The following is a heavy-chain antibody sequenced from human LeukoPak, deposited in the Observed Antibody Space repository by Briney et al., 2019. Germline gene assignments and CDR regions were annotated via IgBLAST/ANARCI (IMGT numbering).Heavy chain of an antibody. Sequence: SETLSLTCTVSGGSISSYYWSWIRQPPGKGLEWIGYIYYNGSTNYNPSLKNRVTISVDTSKNQFSLRLSSVTAADTAVYYCARSVQVAATANYYYYGMDVWGQGTTVTVSS. V-gene: IGHV4-59*01. J-gene: IGHJ6*02. CDR2: IYYNGST. CDR1: GGSISSYY. D-gene: IGHD2-15*01. CDR3: ARSVQVAATANYYYYGMDV.